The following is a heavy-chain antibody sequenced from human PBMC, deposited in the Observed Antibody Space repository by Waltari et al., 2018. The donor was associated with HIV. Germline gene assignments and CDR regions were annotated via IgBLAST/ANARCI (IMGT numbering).Heavy chain of an antibody. CDR1: GFTFRIYA. V-gene: IGHV3-23*01. J-gene: IGHJ4*02. CDR2: ISGSCAST. CDR3: AKRYAIFYYFDY. Sequence: EVQLLESGGGLVQPGGSLRLYCAASGFTFRIYAMGWVRQSPGMGLELVSAISGSCASTYYADSVKGRFTISRDNSKNTLSLQMNSLRAEDTAVYYCAKRYAIFYYFDYWGQGTLVTVSS. D-gene: IGHD3-3*02.